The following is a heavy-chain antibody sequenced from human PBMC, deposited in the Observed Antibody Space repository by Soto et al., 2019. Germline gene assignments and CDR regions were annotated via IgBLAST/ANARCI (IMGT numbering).Heavy chain of an antibody. J-gene: IGHJ5*02. V-gene: IGHV3-13*01. D-gene: IGHD3-10*01. CDR3: ARGSSGRFHHRFDP. CDR2: ISSAGDS. CDR1: GFTLSSYD. Sequence: GGSLRLSCAASGFTLSSYDMHWVRQVTGKGLEWISVISSAGDSYYLDSVRGRFTISGENAKNSLYLQMNSLRSEDTAVYYCARGSSGRFHHRFDPWGQGTLVTVSS.